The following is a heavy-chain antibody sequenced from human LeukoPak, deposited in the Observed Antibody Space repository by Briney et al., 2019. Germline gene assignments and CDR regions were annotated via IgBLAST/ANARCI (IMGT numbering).Heavy chain of an antibody. CDR3: ASSGYFPYFDY. J-gene: IGHJ4*02. V-gene: IGHV4-38-2*02. D-gene: IGHD3-22*01. CDR2: IYHSGST. Sequence: SETLSLTCTVSGYSISSGYYWGWIRQPPGKGLEWIGSIYHSGSTYYNPSLKSRVTISVDTSKNRFSLKLSSVTAADTAVYYCASSGYFPYFDYWGQGTLVTVSS. CDR1: GYSISSGYY.